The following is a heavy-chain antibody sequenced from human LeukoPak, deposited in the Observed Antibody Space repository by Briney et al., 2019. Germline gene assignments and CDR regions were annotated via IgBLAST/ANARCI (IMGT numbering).Heavy chain of an antibody. D-gene: IGHD3-16*01. Sequence: SETLSLTCTVSGGSISSSSYYWGWIRQPPGKGLEWIGSIYYSGSTYYNPSLKSRVTISVDTSKNQFSLKLSSVTAADTAVYYCARETSQKGAHYMDVWGKGTTVTISS. J-gene: IGHJ6*03. CDR1: GGSISSSSYY. CDR2: IYYSGST. V-gene: IGHV4-39*02. CDR3: ARETSQKGAHYMDV.